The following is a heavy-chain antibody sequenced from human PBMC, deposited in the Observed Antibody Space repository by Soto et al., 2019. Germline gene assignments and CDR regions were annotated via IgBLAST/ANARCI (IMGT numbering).Heavy chain of an antibody. CDR2: INHSGST. V-gene: IGHV4-34*01. Sequence: SLTCAVYGGSFSGYYWSWIRQPPGKGLEWIGEINHSGSTNYNPSLKSRVTISVDTSKNQFSLKLSSVTAADTAVYYCARTKTATGLYYYGMDVWGQGTTVTVSS. CDR3: ARTKTATGLYYYGMDV. D-gene: IGHD2-21*02. J-gene: IGHJ6*02. CDR1: GGSFSGYY.